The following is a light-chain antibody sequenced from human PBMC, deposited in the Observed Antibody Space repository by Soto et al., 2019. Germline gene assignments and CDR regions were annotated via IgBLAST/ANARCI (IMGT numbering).Light chain of an antibody. CDR1: QGISSY. CDR3: QQLKRYPLS. J-gene: IGKJ4*01. Sequence: IQLTQSPSSLSASIGDRVTITCRASQGISSYLAWYRQKAGKAPELLIEAASTLQSGVPSRFSGSGSGTEFAITISSLQPEDFATYYCQQLKRYPLSFGGGTKVEIK. CDR2: AAS. V-gene: IGKV1-9*01.